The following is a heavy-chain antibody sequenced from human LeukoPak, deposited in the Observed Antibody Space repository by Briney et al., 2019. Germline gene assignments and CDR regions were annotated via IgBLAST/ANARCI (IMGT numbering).Heavy chain of an antibody. CDR2: VSYDGSNK. D-gene: IGHD2-21*02. CDR1: GFTFSIYT. CDR3: AREARAYCGGDCFTNYYYGMDV. V-gene: IGHV3-30-3*01. J-gene: IGHJ6*02. Sequence: GGSLRLSCAASGFTFSIYTIHWVRQAPGKGLGWVAVVSYDGSNKYYADSVKGRFTISRDNSKNTLYLQMNSLRAEDTAMYYCAREARAYCGGDCFTNYYYGMDVWGQGTTVTVSS.